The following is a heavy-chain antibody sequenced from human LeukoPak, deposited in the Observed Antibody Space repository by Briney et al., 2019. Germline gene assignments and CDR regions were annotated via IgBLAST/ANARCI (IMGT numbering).Heavy chain of an antibody. CDR2: ISSSSSTI. Sequence: PGGSLRLSCAASGFTFSSYGMTWVRQAPGKGLEWVSYISSSSSTIYYADSVKGRFTISRDNAKNSLYLQLDSLRAEDTAVYYCARSMGGIVVVVAATADEIRGKKVHNWFDPWGQGTLVTVSS. V-gene: IGHV3-48*01. J-gene: IGHJ5*02. D-gene: IGHD2-15*01. CDR1: GFTFSSYG. CDR3: ARSMGGIVVVVAATADEIRGKKVHNWFDP.